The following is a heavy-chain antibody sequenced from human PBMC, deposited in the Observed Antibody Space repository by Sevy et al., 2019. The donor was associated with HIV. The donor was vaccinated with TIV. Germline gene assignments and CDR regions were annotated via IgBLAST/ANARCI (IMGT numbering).Heavy chain of an antibody. V-gene: IGHV3-7*01. CDR1: GFTFSSYW. CDR2: IKQDGSEK. CDR3: ARKGALRSHSPSWRSSSRGLDFDY. J-gene: IGHJ4*02. D-gene: IGHD6-13*01. Sequence: GGSLRLSCAASGFTFSSYWMSWVRQAPGKGLEWVANIKQDGSEKYYVDSVKGRFTISRENAKNSLYLQMNGLRAEDTAVYYCARKGALRSHSPSWRSSSRGLDFDYWGQGTLVTVSS.